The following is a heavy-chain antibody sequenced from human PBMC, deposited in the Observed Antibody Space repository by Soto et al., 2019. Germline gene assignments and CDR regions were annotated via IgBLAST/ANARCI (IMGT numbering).Heavy chain of an antibody. D-gene: IGHD1-7*01. CDR1: GFTFDSYA. J-gene: IGHJ4*02. CDR3: AKNYFLDN. CDR2: ISIGGTT. Sequence: EVQLLESGGGLVQPGGSLTLSCAASGFTFDSYAMSWVRQAPGKGLEWVSSISIGGTTYYADSVKGRFNISRDNSRNTLYLQMNSLRAEDTAFYYCAKNYFLDNWGQCPLVTVAS. V-gene: IGHV3-23*05.